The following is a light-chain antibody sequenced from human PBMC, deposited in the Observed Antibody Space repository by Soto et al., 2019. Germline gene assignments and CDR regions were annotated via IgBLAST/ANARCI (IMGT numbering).Light chain of an antibody. CDR1: QSVSGNN. CDR3: QQYDSSLWT. CDR2: GVS. V-gene: IGKV3-20*01. J-gene: IGKJ1*01. Sequence: EIVLTQSPGTLSLSPGERATLSCRASQSVSGNNLVWYQQKPGQAPRLLIYGVSSRATGIPDRFSGSGSGTDFTLTISRLEPDDFALYYCQQYDSSLWTFGQGTKVEIK.